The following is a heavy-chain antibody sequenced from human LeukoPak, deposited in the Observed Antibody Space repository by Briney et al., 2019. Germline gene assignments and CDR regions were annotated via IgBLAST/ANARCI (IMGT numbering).Heavy chain of an antibody. CDR2: IWYDGSNK. D-gene: IGHD2-15*01. Sequence: GGSLRLSCAAAGFTFSIYGTHWVSQAPGKVLEWVAVIWYDGSNKYHADSVKGRFTISRDNSKNTLYLQMNSLRAEDTAVYYCARDAAATDGMDVWGQGTTVTVSS. CDR3: ARDAAATDGMDV. J-gene: IGHJ6*02. CDR1: GFTFSIYG. V-gene: IGHV3-33*01.